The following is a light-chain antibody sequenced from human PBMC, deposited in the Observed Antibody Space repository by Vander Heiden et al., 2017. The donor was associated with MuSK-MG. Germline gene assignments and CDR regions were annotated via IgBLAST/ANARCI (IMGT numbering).Light chain of an antibody. CDR1: QDVSDC. J-gene: IGKJ4*01. CDR3: QQYDSRPLS. Sequence: EVLLTHSPRTLPPSPGETSTLASRASQDVSDCLAWYKQKPGKAPRLLIYGASKRAPDIPGRFSGSGSGTDFTLTISHLNSEDFALDFCQQYDSRPLSFGGGTNV. CDR2: GAS. V-gene: IGKV3-11*01.